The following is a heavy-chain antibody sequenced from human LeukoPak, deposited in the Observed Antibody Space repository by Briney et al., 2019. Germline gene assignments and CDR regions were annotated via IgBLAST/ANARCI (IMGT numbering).Heavy chain of an antibody. CDR2: INLRGST. Sequence: SETPSLTCGVTAGPFSSYSWTCIRLPPGKGREEIGKINLRGSTNYNPSLASRATLSAHTSTKPLCLSLTSVPAADPAVYFCARGLRQGSAWSWGPKEKSYQYMDVWGTGTTVIVSS. CDR1: AGPFSSYS. J-gene: IGHJ6*04. D-gene: IGHD6-19*01. V-gene: IGHV4-34*01. CDR3: ARGLRQGSAWSWGPKEKSYQYMDV.